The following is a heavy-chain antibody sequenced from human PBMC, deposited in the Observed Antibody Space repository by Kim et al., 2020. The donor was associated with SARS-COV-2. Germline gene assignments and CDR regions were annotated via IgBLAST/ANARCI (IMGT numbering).Heavy chain of an antibody. CDR3: ARTSYVGGGPPNL. V-gene: IGHV3-48*02. Sequence: GGSLRLSCAASGFTFSSYSMNWVRQAPGKGLEWVSYISTSNSTVSYAGSVKGRFTISRDNAKNSLYLQMNCLRDEDTAVYYCARTSYVGGGPPNLWGPGTLVSVSS. D-gene: IGHD3-16*01. CDR1: GFTFSSYS. J-gene: IGHJ2*01. CDR2: ISTSNSTV.